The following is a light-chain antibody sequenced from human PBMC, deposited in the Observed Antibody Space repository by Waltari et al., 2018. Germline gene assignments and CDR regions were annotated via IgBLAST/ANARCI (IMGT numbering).Light chain of an antibody. CDR1: KFGDNY. Sequence: SNELTPPPALSVSPGQTARVTCPRHKFGDNYACWYQQKPGQSPVLVIYQDDKRPSRIPERFSGSDSANTATLTISGTQAVDEADYYCQAWDSSTGTGVFGTGTKVTVL. J-gene: IGLJ1*01. V-gene: IGLV3-1*01. CDR3: QAWDSSTGTGV. CDR2: QDD.